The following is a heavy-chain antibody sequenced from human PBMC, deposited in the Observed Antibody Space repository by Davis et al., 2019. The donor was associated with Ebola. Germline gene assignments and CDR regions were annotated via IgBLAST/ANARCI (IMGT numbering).Heavy chain of an antibody. CDR1: GFTFSSYG. D-gene: IGHD1-26*01. CDR3: ARVGVGAKIDY. Sequence: GESLKISYAASGFTFSSYGMHWVRQAPGKGLEWVAVIWYDGSNKYYADSVKGRFTISRDNSKNTLYLQMNSLRAEDTAVYYCARVGVGAKIDYWGQGTLVTVSS. V-gene: IGHV3-33*01. CDR2: IWYDGSNK. J-gene: IGHJ4*02.